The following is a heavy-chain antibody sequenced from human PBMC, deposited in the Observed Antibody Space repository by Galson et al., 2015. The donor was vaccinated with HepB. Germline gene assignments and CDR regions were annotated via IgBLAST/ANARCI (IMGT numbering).Heavy chain of an antibody. CDR2: ISGAGGST. CDR3: AKGSDYYGSGTYYNGALDSDR. Sequence: SLRLSCAASGFTFSSYTTNWVRQAPGKGLEWLSAISGAGGSTYYANSVRGRFTIARDNSKNTLYLQMNGLRAEDTAVYYCAKGSDYYGSGTYYNGALDSDRWGQGTLVTVSS. CDR1: GFTFSSYT. V-gene: IGHV3-23*01. J-gene: IGHJ5*02. D-gene: IGHD3-10*01.